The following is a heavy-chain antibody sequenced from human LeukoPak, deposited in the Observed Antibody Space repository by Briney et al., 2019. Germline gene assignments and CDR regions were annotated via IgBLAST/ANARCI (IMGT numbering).Heavy chain of an antibody. CDR3: ARDGGSWSRVPTWADY. D-gene: IGHD6-13*01. V-gene: IGHV3-48*02. CDR2: VSTSSSTI. Sequence: GGSLRLSCAASGFTFSSYSMNWVRQAPGKGLEWVSFVSTSSSTIYYADSVKGRFTISRDNAKTSLFLQMNSLRDEDTAVYYCARDGGSWSRVPTWADYWGHGTLVTVSS. CDR1: GFTFSSYS. J-gene: IGHJ4*01.